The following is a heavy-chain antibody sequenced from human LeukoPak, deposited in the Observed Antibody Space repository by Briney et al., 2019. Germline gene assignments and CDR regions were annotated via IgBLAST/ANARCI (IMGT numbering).Heavy chain of an antibody. Sequence: ESSETLSLTCTVSGGSISSGGYYWSWIRQHPGKGLEWIGYIYYSGSTYYNPSLKSRVTISVDTSKNQFSLKLSSVTAADTAVYYCARDTGSGYIYIWGQGTLVTVSS. J-gene: IGHJ4*02. V-gene: IGHV4-31*03. CDR3: ARDTGSGYIYI. CDR1: GGSISSGGYY. CDR2: IYYSGST. D-gene: IGHD3-3*01.